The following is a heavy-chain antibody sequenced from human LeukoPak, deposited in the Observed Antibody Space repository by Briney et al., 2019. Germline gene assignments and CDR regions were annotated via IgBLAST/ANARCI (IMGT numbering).Heavy chain of an antibody. CDR3: ASDYGGYFDY. Sequence: PSETLSLTCAVSGGSISSGGYSWSRIRQPPGKGLEWIGYTYHSGSTYYNPSLKSRVTISVDRSKNQFSLKLSSVTAADTAVYYCASDYGGYFDYWGQGTLATVSS. D-gene: IGHD4-23*01. CDR2: TYHSGST. J-gene: IGHJ4*02. V-gene: IGHV4-30-2*01. CDR1: GGSISSGGYS.